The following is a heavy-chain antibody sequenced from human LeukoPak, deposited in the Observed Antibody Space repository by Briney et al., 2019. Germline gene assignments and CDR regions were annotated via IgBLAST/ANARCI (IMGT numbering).Heavy chain of an antibody. Sequence: ASVKVSCKTSGYTFTDYYMHWVRRAPGQGLEWMGWINANSGDTNYPQKFQGRVTMTRDTSISTAYMGVNRLRYGDTAVYYCVRLLSEGNYWGQGTLVTVSS. J-gene: IGHJ4*02. V-gene: IGHV1-2*02. CDR3: VRLLSEGNY. CDR2: INANSGDT. CDR1: GYTFTDYY. D-gene: IGHD2-15*01.